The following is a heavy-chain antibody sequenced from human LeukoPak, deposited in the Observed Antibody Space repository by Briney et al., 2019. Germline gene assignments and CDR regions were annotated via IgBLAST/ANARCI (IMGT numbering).Heavy chain of an antibody. V-gene: IGHV3-74*01. CDR1: GFTFSSYW. J-gene: IGHJ4*02. Sequence: PGGSLRLSCAASGFTFSSYWMHWVRRAPGKGLVGVSRINSDGSSIAYADSVQGRFTISRDNAKNTLYLQVSSLSVEDTAVYYCARETSTGKYPQNVPDYWGQGTLVTVSS. CDR2: INSDGSSI. D-gene: IGHD2-8*02. CDR3: ARETSTGKYPQNVPDY.